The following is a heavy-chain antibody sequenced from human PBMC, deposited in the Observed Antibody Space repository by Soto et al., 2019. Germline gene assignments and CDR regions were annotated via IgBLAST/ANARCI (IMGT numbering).Heavy chain of an antibody. J-gene: IGHJ5*02. V-gene: IGHV1-18*01. CDR3: ARVFLAAAGNNWFDP. D-gene: IGHD6-13*01. CDR1: GYTFTTYC. Sequence: GGPVKVSFKASGYTFTTYCLSWGGQAPGQGLEWMGWISPYNGNTNYAQKLQGRVTMTTDTSTSTAYMELRSLRSDDTAVYYCARVFLAAAGNNWFDPWGQGTLVTVSS. CDR2: ISPYNGNT.